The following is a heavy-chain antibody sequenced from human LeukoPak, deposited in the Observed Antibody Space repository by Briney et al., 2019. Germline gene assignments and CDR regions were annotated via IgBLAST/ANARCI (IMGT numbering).Heavy chain of an antibody. CDR1: GGSFSNYY. V-gene: IGHV4-59*01. J-gene: IGHJ5*02. Sequence: SETLSLTCAVYGGSFSNYYRSWIRQPPGKGLEWIGHIYGSGSTNYNPSLKSRVTLSVDTSKNQFSLKLSSVTAADTAVYYCAREGTSGTHLNWFDPWGQGTLVTVSS. D-gene: IGHD1-1*01. CDR2: IYGSGST. CDR3: AREGTSGTHLNWFDP.